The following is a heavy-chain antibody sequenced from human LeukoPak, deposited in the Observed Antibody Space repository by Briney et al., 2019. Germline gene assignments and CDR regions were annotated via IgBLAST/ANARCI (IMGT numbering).Heavy chain of an antibody. Sequence: SETLSLTCAVYGGSFSGYYWSWIRQPPGKGLEWIGEINHSGSTNYNPSLKSRVTISVGTSKNQFSLKLSSVTAADTAVYYCARGGHIGYSSSWPLSYYYGMDVWGQGTTVTVSS. J-gene: IGHJ6*02. V-gene: IGHV4-34*01. CDR3: ARGGHIGYSSSWPLSYYYGMDV. CDR2: INHSGST. D-gene: IGHD6-13*01. CDR1: GGSFSGYY.